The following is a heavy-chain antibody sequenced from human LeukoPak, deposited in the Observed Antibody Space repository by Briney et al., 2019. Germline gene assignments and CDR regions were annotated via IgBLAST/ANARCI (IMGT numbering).Heavy chain of an antibody. V-gene: IGHV3-20*04. Sequence: PGGSLRLSCAASGFTFDDYGMSWVRQAPGKGLEWVSGINWNGGSTGYADSVKGRFTISRDNSKNTLYLQMNSLRAEDTAVYYCAKDPSFRPGYFDYWGQGTLVTVSS. CDR1: GFTFDDYG. CDR3: AKDPSFRPGYFDY. CDR2: INWNGGST. J-gene: IGHJ4*02.